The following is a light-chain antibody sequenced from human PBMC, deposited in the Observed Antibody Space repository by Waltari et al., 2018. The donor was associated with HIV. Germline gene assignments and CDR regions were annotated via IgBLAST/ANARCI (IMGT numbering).Light chain of an antibody. J-gene: IGLJ2*01. CDR1: SSDIGNYNL. Sequence: QSALTQPASVSGSPGQSITISCTGTSSDIGNYNLVSWYQQHPGKAPKLIIYETIKRPSGVSDLISGSKSANTASLTISGLQADDEADYYCSSYGGSSKWLFGGGTKLTVL. CDR2: ETI. CDR3: SSYGGSSKWL. V-gene: IGLV2-23*01.